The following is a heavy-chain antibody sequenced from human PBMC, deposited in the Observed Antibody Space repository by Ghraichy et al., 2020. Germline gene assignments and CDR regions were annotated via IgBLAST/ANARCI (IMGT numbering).Heavy chain of an antibody. V-gene: IGHV3-53*01. D-gene: IGHD2-21*01. CDR1: GFTVSSNY. CDR3: ARLWGSRRNFDY. Sequence: GGSLRLSCAASGFTVSSNYMSWVRQAPGKGLEWVSFIYTDSSTYYADSVKGRFTISRDNSKNTLYLQMNSLRAEDTAVYYCARLWGSRRNFDYWGQGTLVTVSS. CDR2: IYTDSST. J-gene: IGHJ4*02.